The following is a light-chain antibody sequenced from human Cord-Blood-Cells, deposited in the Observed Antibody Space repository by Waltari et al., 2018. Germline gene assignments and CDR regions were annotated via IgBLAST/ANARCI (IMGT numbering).Light chain of an antibody. CDR1: RRDAGGSTS. CDR3: SSYTSSSLGV. V-gene: IGLV2-14*01. J-gene: IGLJ1*01. Sequence: QSALTQPASVSGSPGQSITISCTGPRRDAGGSTSVSWYQQHPGKAPKLMIYDVSNRPSGVSNRFSGSKSGNTASLTISGLQAEDEADYYCSSYTSSSLGVFGTGTKVTVL. CDR2: DVS.